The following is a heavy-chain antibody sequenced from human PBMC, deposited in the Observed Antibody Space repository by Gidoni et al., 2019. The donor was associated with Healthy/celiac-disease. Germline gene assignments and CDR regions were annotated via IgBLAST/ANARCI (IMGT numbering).Heavy chain of an antibody. CDR3: AKDRNLWGAKPGAADY. D-gene: IGHD1-26*01. CDR2: ISYDGSNK. J-gene: IGHJ4*02. V-gene: IGHV3-30*18. Sequence: QVQLVESGGGGVQPGRSLRLSCSASGFTFSSYGMHCVRQAPGKGLEWVAVISYDGSNKYYADYVKGRFTISRDNSKNTLYLQMNSLRAEDTAVYYCAKDRNLWGAKPGAADYWGQGTLVTVSS. CDR1: GFTFSSYG.